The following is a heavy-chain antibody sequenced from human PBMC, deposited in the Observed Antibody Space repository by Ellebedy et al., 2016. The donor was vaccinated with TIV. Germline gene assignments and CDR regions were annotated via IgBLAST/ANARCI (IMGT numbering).Heavy chain of an antibody. V-gene: IGHV3-9*01. CDR2: ISWNSGRI. D-gene: IGHD1-26*01. CDR3: AKDSTDKGELLAFDY. J-gene: IGHJ4*02. CDR1: GFTFDDYA. Sequence: SLKISXAASGFTFDDYAMHWVRQAPGKGLEWVSGISWNSGRIDYADSVKGRLTISRDNAKNSLYLQMNSLRAEDTALYYCAKDSTDKGELLAFDYWGQGTLVTVSS.